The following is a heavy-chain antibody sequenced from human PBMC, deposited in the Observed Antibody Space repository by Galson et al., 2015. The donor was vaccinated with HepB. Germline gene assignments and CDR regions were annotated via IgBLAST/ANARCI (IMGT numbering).Heavy chain of an antibody. CDR3: ARFSSTAGAFDI. D-gene: IGHD2-2*01. Sequence: SVKVSCKASGYTFTGYYMHWVRQAPGQGLEWMGWINPNSGGTNYAQKFQGRVTMTRDTSISTAYMELSRLRSDDTAVYYCARFSSTAGAFDIWGQGTMVTVSS. J-gene: IGHJ3*02. CDR1: GYTFTGYY. CDR2: INPNSGGT. V-gene: IGHV1-2*02.